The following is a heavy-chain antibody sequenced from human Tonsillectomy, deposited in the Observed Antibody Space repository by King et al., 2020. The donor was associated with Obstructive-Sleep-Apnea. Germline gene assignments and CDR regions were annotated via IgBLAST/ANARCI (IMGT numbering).Heavy chain of an antibody. Sequence: VQLQESGPGLVKPSETLSLTCTVSGYSISNDYYWGWIRQPPGKGLEWIGSIYHSGSTYYNQSLKSRVTISVDTSKNQFSLKLSSVTAADTAVYYCVRDLRGPGGNYFDYWGQETLVPVSS. CDR2: IYHSGST. J-gene: IGHJ4*02. V-gene: IGHV4-38-2*02. D-gene: IGHD3-10*01. CDR1: GYSISNDYY. CDR3: VRDLRGPGGNYFDY.